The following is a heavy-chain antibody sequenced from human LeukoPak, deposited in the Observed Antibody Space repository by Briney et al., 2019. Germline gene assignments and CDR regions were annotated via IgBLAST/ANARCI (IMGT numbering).Heavy chain of an antibody. CDR2: INPSGGNT. CDR3: ARVRDGYNDAYDI. D-gene: IGHD5-24*01. CDR1: GYTFTNYY. Sequence: ASVKVSCKASGYTFTNYYMHWVRQAPGQGLGWLGIINPSGGNTNYAQNFQGRVTMTRDTSTSTVYMELSSLRSEDTAVYYCARVRDGYNDAYDIWGQGTMVTVPS. V-gene: IGHV1-46*01. J-gene: IGHJ3*02.